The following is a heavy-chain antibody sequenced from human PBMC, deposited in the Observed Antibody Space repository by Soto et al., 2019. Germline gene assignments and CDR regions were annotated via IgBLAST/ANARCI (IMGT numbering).Heavy chain of an antibody. CDR1: GLTFSSYS. V-gene: IGHV3-21*01. CDR3: ARSYYYGSGSYYIPYYYYGMDV. Sequence: EVQLVESGGGLVKPGGSLRLSCAASGLTFSSYSMNWVRQAPGKGLEWVSSISSSSSYIYYADSVKGRFTISRENAKNSLYLQMNSLRAADTAVYYCARSYYYGSGSYYIPYYYYGMDVWGQGNTVTVSS. CDR2: ISSSSSYI. D-gene: IGHD3-10*01. J-gene: IGHJ6*02.